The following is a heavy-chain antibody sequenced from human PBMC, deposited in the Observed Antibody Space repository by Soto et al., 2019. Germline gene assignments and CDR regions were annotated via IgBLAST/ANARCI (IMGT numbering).Heavy chain of an antibody. CDR3: ARGPVYGSDWNGRVDY. J-gene: IGHJ4*02. V-gene: IGHV4-61*01. Sequence: SETLSLTCTVSGGSVSSGSYYWSWIRQHPGKGLEWIGYIYYSGSTYYNPSLKSRVTISVDTSKNQFSLHLSSVTAADTAVYYCARGPVYGSDWNGRVDYWGRGTLVTVSS. D-gene: IGHD6-19*01. CDR1: GGSVSSGSYY. CDR2: IYYSGST.